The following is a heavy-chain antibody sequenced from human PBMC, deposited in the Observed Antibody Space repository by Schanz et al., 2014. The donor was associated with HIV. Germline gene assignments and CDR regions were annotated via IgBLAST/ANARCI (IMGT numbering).Heavy chain of an antibody. V-gene: IGHV3-73*02. CDR3: ARNQYSLLPFDY. D-gene: IGHD2-15*01. Sequence: EVRLVESGGGLVQPGGSLKLSCVASEFTFRAFFIHWVRQAPGKGLEWVGRVTNNADAAEYAASMKGRITISRDDSKNTAFLEMNSLKTEDTAVYFCARNQYSLLPFDYWGQGTLVTVSS. J-gene: IGHJ4*02. CDR1: EFTFRAFF. CDR2: VTNNADAA.